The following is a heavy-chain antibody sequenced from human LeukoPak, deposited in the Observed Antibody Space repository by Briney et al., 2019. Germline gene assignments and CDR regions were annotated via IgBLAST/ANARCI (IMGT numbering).Heavy chain of an antibody. CDR2: ISDSGIYT. V-gene: IGHV3-21*01. J-gene: IGHJ4*02. CDR3: AWGGGVDY. CDR1: GLTFSDYT. Sequence: PGGSLRLSCAASGLTFSDYTMNWVRQAPGKGLEWVSSISDSGIYTNYADSVKGRFTISRDNAKNSLYLHMNSLRVEDTAFYYCAWGGGVDYWGQGTLVTVSS. D-gene: IGHD3-10*01.